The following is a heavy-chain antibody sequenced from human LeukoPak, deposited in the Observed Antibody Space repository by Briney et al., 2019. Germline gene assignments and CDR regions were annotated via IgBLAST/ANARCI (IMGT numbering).Heavy chain of an antibody. CDR1: GGSFSGYY. CDR3: ARGPNYYRLYYMPGGHAFDI. J-gene: IGHJ3*02. CDR2: INHSGST. Sequence: SETLSLTCAVYGGSFSGYYWSWIRQPPGKGLEWIGEINHSGSTNYNPSLKSRVTISVDTSKNQFSLKLSSVTAADTAVYYCARGPNYYRLYYMPGGHAFDIWGQGTMVTVSS. D-gene: IGHD3-10*01. V-gene: IGHV4-34*01.